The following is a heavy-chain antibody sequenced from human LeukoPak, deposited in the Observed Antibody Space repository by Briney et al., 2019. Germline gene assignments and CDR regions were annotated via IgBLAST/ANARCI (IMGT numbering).Heavy chain of an antibody. CDR1: GFTFADYA. J-gene: IGHJ4*02. V-gene: IGHV3-9*01. CDR2: ISWNSGSI. CDR3: AKDMARPRDGYNWVD. Sequence: GGSLRVSCAAAGFTFADYAMHWVRQAPGKGLEWVSGISWNSGSIGYADSVKGRFTISRDNAKNSLYLQMNSLRAEDTALYYCAKDMARPRDGYNWVDWGQGTLFTVSS. D-gene: IGHD5-24*01.